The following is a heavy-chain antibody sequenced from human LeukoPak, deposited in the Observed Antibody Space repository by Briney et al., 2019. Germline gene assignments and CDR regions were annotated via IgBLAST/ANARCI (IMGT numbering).Heavy chain of an antibody. CDR3: ASHSSGWYGVAPDNWFDP. V-gene: IGHV4-59*01. CDR2: IYYSGST. CDR1: GGSISSYY. Sequence: SETLSLTCTVSGGSISSYYWSWIRQPPGKGLEWIGYIYYSGSTNYNPSLKSRVTISVDTSKNKFSLKLSSVTAADTAVYYCASHSSGWYGVAPDNWFDPWGQGTLVTVSS. D-gene: IGHD6-19*01. J-gene: IGHJ5*02.